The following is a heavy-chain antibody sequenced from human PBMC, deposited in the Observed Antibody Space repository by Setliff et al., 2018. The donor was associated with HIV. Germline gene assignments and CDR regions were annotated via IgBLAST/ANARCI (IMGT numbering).Heavy chain of an antibody. CDR1: GYSFGDYW. CDR2: VYPDDSNP. D-gene: IGHD6-25*01. Sequence: PGESLKISCKGSGYSFGDYWIAWVRQMPGKGLEWMGIVYPDDSNPKYSPSFQGQVTMSADKSVRTAYLQWSSLKASDSAMYYCARVLPYNSALDNWGQGTLVTVSS. V-gene: IGHV5-51*01. J-gene: IGHJ4*02. CDR3: ARVLPYNSALDN.